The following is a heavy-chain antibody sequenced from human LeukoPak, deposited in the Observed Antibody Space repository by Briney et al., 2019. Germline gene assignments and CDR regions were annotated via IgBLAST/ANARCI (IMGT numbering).Heavy chain of an antibody. V-gene: IGHV4-38-2*01. CDR1: SYSISSGSF. CDR2: IFHSGNS. J-gene: IGHJ4*02. Sequence: SETLSLTCAASSYSISSGSFWGWIRQSPGEGLEWAGIIFHSGNSYYTQSLKSRLTMSGDTSKNKFSLKLPTVSAADTALYYCARVTYVNDMLYQYFDYWGQGILVSLSS. D-gene: IGHD1-1*01. CDR3: ARVTYVNDMLYQYFDY.